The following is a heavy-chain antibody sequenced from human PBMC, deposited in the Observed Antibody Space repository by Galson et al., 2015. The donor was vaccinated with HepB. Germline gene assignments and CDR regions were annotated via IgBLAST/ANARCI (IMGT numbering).Heavy chain of an antibody. CDR1: GGSITSDDYY. V-gene: IGHV4-31*03. CDR2: IYDSGST. Sequence: LSLTCTVSGGSITSDDYYWSWIRQHPGKGLECIGYIYDSGSTFYNPSLKSRVSISLDTSQNQFSLKLNSMTAAGTAVYYCARVRDYSDSYYMDVWGKGTTVTVSS. CDR3: ARVRDYSDSYYMDV. J-gene: IGHJ6*03. D-gene: IGHD4-11*01.